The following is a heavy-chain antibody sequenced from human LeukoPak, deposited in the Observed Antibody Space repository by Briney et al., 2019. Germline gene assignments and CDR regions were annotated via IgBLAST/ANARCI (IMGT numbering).Heavy chain of an antibody. CDR1: GFTFSSYA. Sequence: GGSLRLSCAASGFTFSSYAMSWVRQAPGKGLEWVSAISGSGGSTYYADSVKGRFTISRDNSKNTLYLQMNSLRAEDTAVYYCAKDLGAYYDSSGYYLPLYYFDYWGQGTLVTVSS. CDR2: ISGSGGST. V-gene: IGHV3-23*01. D-gene: IGHD3-22*01. CDR3: AKDLGAYYDSSGYYLPLYYFDY. J-gene: IGHJ4*02.